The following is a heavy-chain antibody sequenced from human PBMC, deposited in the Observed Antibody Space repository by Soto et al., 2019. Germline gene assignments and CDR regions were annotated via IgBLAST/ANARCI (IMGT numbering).Heavy chain of an antibody. J-gene: IGHJ6*03. CDR2: IYPGDSDT. CDR1: GYSFTSYW. D-gene: IGHD3-10*01. CDR3: ARGFVHGSRYYYFKDV. V-gene: IGHV5-51*01. Sequence: GESLKISCKGSGYSFTSYWIGWVRQMPGKGLEWMGIIYPGDSDTRYSPSFQGQVTISADKSISTAYLQWSSLKASDTAMYYCARGFVHGSRYYYFKDVWGKGTTDTVSS.